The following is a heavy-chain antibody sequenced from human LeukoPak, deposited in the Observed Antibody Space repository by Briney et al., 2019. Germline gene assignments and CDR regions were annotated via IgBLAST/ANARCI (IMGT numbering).Heavy chain of an antibody. CDR1: GGSISSYY. CDR3: ARPYDSSGDDAFDI. CDR2: IFYSGST. J-gene: IGHJ3*02. D-gene: IGHD3-22*01. V-gene: IGHV4-59*01. Sequence: KSSETLSLTCTVSGGSISSYYWSWIRQPPGKGLEWIGYIFYSGSTNYNPSLKSRVTISVDTSKNQFSLKLSSVTAADTAVYYCARPYDSSGDDAFDIWGQGTMVTVSS.